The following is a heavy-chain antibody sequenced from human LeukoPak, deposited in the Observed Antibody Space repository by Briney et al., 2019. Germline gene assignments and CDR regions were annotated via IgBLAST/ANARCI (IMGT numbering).Heavy chain of an antibody. CDR1: AYTFTGYY. D-gene: IGHD4-17*01. Sequence: ASVKVSCKASAYTFTGYYMHWVRQAPGQGLEWMGWMNPNSGNTGYAQKFQGRVTMTRNTSISTAYMELSSLRSEDTAVYYCARGRGRVTRNDYWGQGTLVTVSS. J-gene: IGHJ4*02. V-gene: IGHV1-8*02. CDR2: MNPNSGNT. CDR3: ARGRGRVTRNDY.